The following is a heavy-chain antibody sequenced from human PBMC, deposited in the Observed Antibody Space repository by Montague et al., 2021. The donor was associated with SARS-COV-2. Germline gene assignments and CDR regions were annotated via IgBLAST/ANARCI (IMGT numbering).Heavy chain of an antibody. CDR1: GFSLSTSGMC. CDR3: ARIRVVRGVNWVYGMDV. CDR2: IDWDDDK. J-gene: IGHJ6*02. Sequence: PALVKPTQTLTLTCTFSGFSLSTSGMCVSWIRQPPGKALEWLALIDWDDDKYYSTSLKTRLTISKDTSKNQVVLTMTNMDPVDTATYYCARIRVVRGVNWVYGMDVWGQGTTVTVSS. D-gene: IGHD3-10*01. V-gene: IGHV2-70*01.